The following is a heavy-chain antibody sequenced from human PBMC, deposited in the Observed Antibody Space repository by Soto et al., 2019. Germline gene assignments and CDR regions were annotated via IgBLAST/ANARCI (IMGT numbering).Heavy chain of an antibody. V-gene: IGHV3-30*18. D-gene: IGHD2-2*01. J-gene: IGHJ4*02. CDR2: ISYDGSNK. CDR3: AKDFCSSTSCSRGFDY. CDR1: GFTFISYG. Sequence: GGSLRLSCAASGFTFISYGMHWVRQAPGKGLEWVAVISYDGSNKYYADSVKGRFTISRDNSKNTLYLQMNSLRAEDTAVYYCAKDFCSSTSCSRGFDYWGQGTLVTAPQ.